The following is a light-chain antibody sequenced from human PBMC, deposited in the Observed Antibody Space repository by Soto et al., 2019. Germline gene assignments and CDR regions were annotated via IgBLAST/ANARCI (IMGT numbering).Light chain of an antibody. CDR3: QHHNYWPLT. J-gene: IGKJ4*01. V-gene: IGKV3-15*01. CDR1: QSISSN. CDR2: GAS. Sequence: EIVMTQSPATLPLSPGESATLSCRASQSISSNVAGYQQKPGQPPRLLVYGASTRATGVPARISGSGSGTEFTLTISSLQSEDSAVYYCQHHNYWPLTFGGGNKVEIK.